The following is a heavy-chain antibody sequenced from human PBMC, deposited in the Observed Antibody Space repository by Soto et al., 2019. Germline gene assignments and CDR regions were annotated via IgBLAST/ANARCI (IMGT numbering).Heavy chain of an antibody. CDR1: GYTFTSYG. CDR3: AREAYCISTRCRHYAYYGMDV. CDR2: ISAYNGNT. D-gene: IGHD2-2*01. Sequence: ASVKVSCKASGYTFTSYGISWVRQAPGQGLEWMGWISAYNGNTNYAQKLQGRVTMTTDTSTSTAYMELRSLRSDDTAVYYCAREAYCISTRCRHYAYYGMDVWGRG. V-gene: IGHV1-18*01. J-gene: IGHJ6*02.